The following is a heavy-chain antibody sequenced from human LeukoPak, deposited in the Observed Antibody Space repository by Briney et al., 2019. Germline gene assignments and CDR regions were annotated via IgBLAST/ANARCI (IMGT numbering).Heavy chain of an antibody. Sequence: GRSLRLSCAASGFSFSDYFMSWLRQAPGKGLEWVSYISSSGGNKYYADSVEGRFTISRDNAKNSLYLQMNSLRAEDTAVYYCARDVSWGNYYYYMDVWGKGTTVTVSS. J-gene: IGHJ6*03. D-gene: IGHD7-27*01. CDR2: ISSSGGNK. CDR3: ARDVSWGNYYYYMDV. CDR1: GFSFSDYF. V-gene: IGHV3-11*04.